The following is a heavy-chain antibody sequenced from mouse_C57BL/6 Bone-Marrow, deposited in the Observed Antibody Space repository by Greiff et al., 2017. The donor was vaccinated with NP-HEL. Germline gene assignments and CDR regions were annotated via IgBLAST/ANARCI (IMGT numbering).Heavy chain of an antibody. V-gene: IGHV2-9-1*01. CDR2: IWTGGGT. D-gene: IGHD1-1*01. J-gene: IGHJ1*03. Sequence: QVQLKESGPGLVAPSQSLSITCTVSGFSLTSYAISWVRQPPGKGLEWLGVIWTGGGTNYNSALKSRLSISKDNSKSQVFLKMNSLQTDDTARYYCARNSGGSSGGYWYFDVWGTGTTVTVSS. CDR3: ARNSGGSSGGYWYFDV. CDR1: GFSLTSYA.